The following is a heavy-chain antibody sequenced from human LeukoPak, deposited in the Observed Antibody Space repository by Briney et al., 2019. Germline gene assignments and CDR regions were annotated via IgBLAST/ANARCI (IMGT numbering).Heavy chain of an antibody. D-gene: IGHD6-13*01. CDR2: IYSGGST. CDR1: GFTVSSNY. CDR3: ARDRRIVAAGRYYYYMDV. Sequence: PGGSLRLSCAASGFTVSSNYMSWVRQAPGKGLEWVSVIYSGGSTYYADSVKGRFTISRDNSKNTLYLQMNSLRAEDTAVYYCARDRRIVAAGRYYYYMDVWGKGTTVTVSS. V-gene: IGHV3-66*02. J-gene: IGHJ6*03.